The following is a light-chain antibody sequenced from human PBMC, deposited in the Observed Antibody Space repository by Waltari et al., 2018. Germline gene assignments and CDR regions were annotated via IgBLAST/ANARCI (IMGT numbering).Light chain of an antibody. CDR2: GAS. CDR1: QSVSSK. V-gene: IGKV3-15*01. CDR3: QQYNNWPPFT. Sequence: EIVMTQSPATLSVSPGERATLSCRASQSVSSKLAWYQQKLGQALRLLIYGASTRATGIPARFSGSGSGTEFTLTISSLQSEDFALYYCQQYNNWPPFTFGQGTKLEIK. J-gene: IGKJ2*01.